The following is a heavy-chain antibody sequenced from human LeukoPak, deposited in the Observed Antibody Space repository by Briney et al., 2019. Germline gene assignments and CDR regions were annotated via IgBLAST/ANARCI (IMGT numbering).Heavy chain of an antibody. Sequence: GGSLRLSCAASGFTVSSNYMSWVRQAPGKGLEWVSVIYSGGSTYYADSAKGRFTISRDNSKNTLYLQMNSLRAEDTAVYYCASISSWYESFDYWGQGTLVTVSS. CDR2: IYSGGST. J-gene: IGHJ4*02. CDR3: ASISSWYESFDY. D-gene: IGHD6-13*01. CDR1: GFTVSSNY. V-gene: IGHV3-53*01.